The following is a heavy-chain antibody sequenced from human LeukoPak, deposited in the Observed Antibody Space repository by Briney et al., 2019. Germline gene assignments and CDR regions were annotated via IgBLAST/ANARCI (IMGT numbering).Heavy chain of an antibody. V-gene: IGHV3-23*01. J-gene: IGHJ4*02. D-gene: IGHD6-19*01. CDR3: ARALTAVFDYFDY. CDR1: GFTLSSYA. Sequence: LGGSLRLSCAASGFTLSSYAMSWVRQAPGKGLEWVSAISGNGDSTYYADSVKGRFTISRDNSKNTLYLQMNSLRAEDTAVYYCARALTAVFDYFDYWGQGTLVTVSS. CDR2: ISGNGDST.